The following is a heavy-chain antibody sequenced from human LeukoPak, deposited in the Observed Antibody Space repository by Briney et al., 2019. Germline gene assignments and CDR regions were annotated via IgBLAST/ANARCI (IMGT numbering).Heavy chain of an antibody. CDR2: ISSSGSTI. Sequence: GGSLRLSCTVSGFTVSSNSMSWVRQAPGKGLEWVSYISSSGSTIYYADSVKGRFTISRDNAKNSVYLQMNSLRAEDTAVYYCARGWLHLPLRGLNWFDPWGQGTLVTVSS. CDR1: GFTVSSNS. J-gene: IGHJ5*02. V-gene: IGHV3-48*04. CDR3: ARGWLHLPLRGLNWFDP. D-gene: IGHD5-12*01.